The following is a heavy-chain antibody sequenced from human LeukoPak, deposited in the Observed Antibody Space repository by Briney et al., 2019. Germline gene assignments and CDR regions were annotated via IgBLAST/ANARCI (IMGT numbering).Heavy chain of an antibody. V-gene: IGHV1-69*13. J-gene: IGHJ4*02. Sequence: ASVKVSCKTSGGTFSDCAINWVRQAPGQGLEWMGGIIPIFGTAHYAQKIQGRVTITADESTSTAYMELSSLRSEDTAVYYCARGWLAETTVVTPYNYWGQGTVVTVSS. CDR2: IIPIFGTA. CDR1: GGTFSDCA. CDR3: ARGWLAETTVVTPYNY. D-gene: IGHD4-23*01.